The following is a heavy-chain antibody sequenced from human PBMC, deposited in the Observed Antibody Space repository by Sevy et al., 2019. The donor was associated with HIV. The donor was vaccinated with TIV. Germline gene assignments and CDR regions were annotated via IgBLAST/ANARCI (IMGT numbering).Heavy chain of an antibody. CDR1: GFTFSSYS. J-gene: IGHJ3*02. V-gene: IGHV3-21*01. Sequence: GGSLRLSCAASGFTFSSYSMNWVRQAPGKGLEWVSSISSSSSYIYYADSVKGRFTISRDNAKNSLYLQMNSLGAEDTAVYYCARDSVAAAGTYRGLDAFDIWGQGTMVTVSS. CDR2: ISSSSSYI. D-gene: IGHD6-13*01. CDR3: ARDSVAAAGTYRGLDAFDI.